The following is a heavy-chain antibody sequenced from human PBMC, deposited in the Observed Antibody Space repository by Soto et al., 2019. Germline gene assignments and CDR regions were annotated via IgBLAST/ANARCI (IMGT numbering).Heavy chain of an antibody. V-gene: IGHV3-23*01. D-gene: IGHD3-22*01. Sequence: PGGSLRLSCAASGFTFSIYDMSWVRQAPGKGLEWVATISGSGTGTTYADSVRGRFTISRDNSKNTLYLQMNRPRAEDTAVYYCAKDAPGSGYLSDYWRRRTLVTVSS. CDR1: GFTFSIYD. J-gene: IGHJ4*02. CDR2: ISGSGTGT. CDR3: AKDAPGSGYLSDY.